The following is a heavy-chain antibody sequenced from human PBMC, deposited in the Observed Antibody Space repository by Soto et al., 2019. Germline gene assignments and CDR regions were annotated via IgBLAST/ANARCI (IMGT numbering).Heavy chain of an antibody. J-gene: IGHJ4*02. CDR1: GFTFRSYG. V-gene: IGHV3-33*01. CDR3: ARSTLEWLLVFYF. D-gene: IGHD3-3*01. CDR2: LWPDGSHE. Sequence: QVELVESGGGVVQPGRSLRLSCEASGFTFRSYGMSWVRQAPGKGLEWVAVLWPDGSHETYADSVKGRFTISRDNSKNTVFLQMNSLRAEDTAVYYCARSTLEWLLVFYFWGQGTQVTVSS.